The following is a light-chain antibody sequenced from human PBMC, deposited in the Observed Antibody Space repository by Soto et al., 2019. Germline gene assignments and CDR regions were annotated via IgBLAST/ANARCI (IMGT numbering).Light chain of an antibody. Sequence: QSVLTQPPSASGTPGQRVTISCSGSSSNIGSNYVYWYQQLPGTAPKLLIYRNNQRPSGVPDQFSGSKSGTSASLAISGLRSEDEADYYCPAWDDSLSGYVFGTGTKLTVL. J-gene: IGLJ1*01. V-gene: IGLV1-47*01. CDR3: PAWDDSLSGYV. CDR2: RNN. CDR1: SSNIGSNY.